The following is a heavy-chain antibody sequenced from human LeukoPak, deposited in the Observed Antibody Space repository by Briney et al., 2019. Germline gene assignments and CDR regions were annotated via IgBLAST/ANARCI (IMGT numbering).Heavy chain of an antibody. CDR2: IYYSGST. V-gene: IGHV4-59*08. J-gene: IGHJ4*02. Sequence: SETLSLTCAVYGGSFSGYYWSWIRQPPGKGLEWIGYIYYSGSTNYNPSLKSRVTISVDTSKNQFSLKLSSVTAADTAVYYCARLKYYFDYWGQGTLVTVSS. CDR3: ARLKYYFDY. CDR1: GGSFSGYY. D-gene: IGHD3-16*01.